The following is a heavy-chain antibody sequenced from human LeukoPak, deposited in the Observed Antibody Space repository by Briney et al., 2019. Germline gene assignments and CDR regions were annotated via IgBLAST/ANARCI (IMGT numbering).Heavy chain of an antibody. CDR2: INPNDGVK. Sequence: ASVKVSCKDSGYTFRDYYIHWVRQAPGQGLEWMGWINPNDGVKHSAQKFQDRVTMNRDTSISTAYMEVSSLTSDDTAVYYCARDGITVTQNAFDIWGQGTMVTVSS. V-gene: IGHV1-2*02. J-gene: IGHJ3*02. CDR1: GYTFRDYY. CDR3: ARDGITVTQNAFDI. D-gene: IGHD4-17*01.